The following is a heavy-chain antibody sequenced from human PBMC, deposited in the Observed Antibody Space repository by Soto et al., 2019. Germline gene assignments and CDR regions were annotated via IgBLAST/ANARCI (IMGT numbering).Heavy chain of an antibody. CDR1: GGSISSGGYY. J-gene: IGHJ6*02. V-gene: IGHV4-31*03. CDR3: ARDRRIVLKGIREGMDV. Sequence: SETLSLTCTVSGGSISSGGYYWSWIRQHPGKGLEWIGYIYYSGSTYYNPSLKSRVTISVDTSKNQFSLKLSSVTAADTAVYYCARDRRIVLKGIREGMDVWGQGTTVTVSS. CDR2: IYYSGST. D-gene: IGHD2-8*01.